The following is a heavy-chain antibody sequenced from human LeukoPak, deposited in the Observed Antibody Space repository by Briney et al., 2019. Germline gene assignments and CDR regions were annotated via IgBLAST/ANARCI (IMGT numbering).Heavy chain of an antibody. D-gene: IGHD1-26*01. CDR1: GRSTSSYY. CDR2: IYYSGST. V-gene: IGHV4-59*08. Sequence: SETLSLTCTVSGRSTSSYYWSWIRQPPGKGLEWLGCIYYSGSTNYNPSLKSRVAISLDTSKNQFSLKLSSVTAADTAVYYCASDSGSYLDTFDIWGQGTMVTVSS. CDR3: ASDSGSYLDTFDI. J-gene: IGHJ3*02.